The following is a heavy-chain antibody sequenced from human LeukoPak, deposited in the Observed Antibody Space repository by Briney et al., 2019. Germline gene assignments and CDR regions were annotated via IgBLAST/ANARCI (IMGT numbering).Heavy chain of an antibody. Sequence: PGGSLRLSCAASGFTFSSYSMNWVRQAPGKGLEWVSSISSSSSYIYYADSVKGRFTISRDNAKNSLYLQMNSLRAEDTAVYYCARGHLTGRGYFDYWGQGTLVTVSS. CDR1: GFTFSSYS. CDR2: ISSSSSYI. D-gene: IGHD1-20*01. CDR3: ARGHLTGRGYFDY. V-gene: IGHV3-21*01. J-gene: IGHJ4*02.